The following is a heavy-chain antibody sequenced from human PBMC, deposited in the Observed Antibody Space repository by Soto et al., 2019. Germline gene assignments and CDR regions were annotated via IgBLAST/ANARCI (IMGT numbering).Heavy chain of an antibody. Sequence: PGGSLRLSCAASGFIFSRYAMHWVRQAPGKGLEWVAFISYDGRREFCADSVKGRFTISRDNSKNTLYLQMNSLRPEDSAVFYCARQMAAAGTGFDYWGRGSLVTVSS. J-gene: IGHJ4*02. V-gene: IGHV3-30*04. CDR2: ISYDGRRE. CDR3: ARQMAAAGTGFDY. D-gene: IGHD6-13*01. CDR1: GFIFSRYA.